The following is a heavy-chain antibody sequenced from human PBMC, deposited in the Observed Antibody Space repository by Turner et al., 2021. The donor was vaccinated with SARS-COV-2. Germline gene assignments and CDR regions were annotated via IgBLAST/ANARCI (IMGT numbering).Heavy chain of an antibody. CDR1: GGSISSSSFY. CDR2: IYYSGNT. J-gene: IGHJ4*02. D-gene: IGHD3-9*01. Sequence: QLQLQESGPGLLKPSETLSLTCTFSGGSISSSSFYWGWVRQPPGKGLEWIGAIYYSGNTYYNPSLKSRLTISFDRSRNQFSVRLRSVTAADTAVYYCVRLPDYDILTKWGQGTLVTVSS. V-gene: IGHV4-39*01. CDR3: VRLPDYDILTK.